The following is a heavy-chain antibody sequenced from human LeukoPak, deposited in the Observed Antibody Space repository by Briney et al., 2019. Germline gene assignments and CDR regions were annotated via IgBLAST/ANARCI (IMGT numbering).Heavy chain of an antibody. D-gene: IGHD6-19*01. CDR1: VFPFDDYG. CDR2: INWNGGST. V-gene: IGHV3-20*04. Sequence: GGSLRLSCAASVFPFDDYGMNWVRHVPGRGLEWVSGINWNGGSTSYAHTLQGRFTITRDTAKNTLYLQMSSLRADDTALYYCARNILLIAVAVSGSFDVWGKGTMVTVSS. J-gene: IGHJ3*01. CDR3: ARNILLIAVAVSGSFDV.